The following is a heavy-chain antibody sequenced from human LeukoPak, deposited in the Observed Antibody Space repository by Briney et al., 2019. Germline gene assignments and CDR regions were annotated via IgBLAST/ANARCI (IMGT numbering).Heavy chain of an antibody. D-gene: IGHD2-15*01. CDR2: IRYDGSNK. CDR3: AKDMDIVVVVAATLFDY. V-gene: IGHV3-30*02. J-gene: IGHJ4*02. CDR1: GFTFSSYG. Sequence: PGGSLRLSCAASGFTFSSYGMHWVRQAPGKGLEWVAFIRYDGSNKYYADSVKGRFTISRDNSKNTLYLQMNSRRAEDTAVYYCAKDMDIVVVVAATLFDYWGQGTLVTVSS.